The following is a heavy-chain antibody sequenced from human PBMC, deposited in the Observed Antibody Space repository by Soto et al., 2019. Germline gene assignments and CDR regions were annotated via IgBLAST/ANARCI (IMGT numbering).Heavy chain of an antibody. D-gene: IGHD1-7*01. CDR3: ARLLTGTSSRYFDY. CDR1: GYSFTSYW. J-gene: IGHJ4*02. V-gene: IGHV5-51*01. Sequence: GESLKISCKGSGYSFTSYWIAWVRQMPGKGLEWMGIIYPGDSDTGYSPFFQGQVTMSADKSISTAYLQWSSLKASDTAMYYCARLLTGTSSRYFDYWGQGTVVTVSS. CDR2: IYPGDSDT.